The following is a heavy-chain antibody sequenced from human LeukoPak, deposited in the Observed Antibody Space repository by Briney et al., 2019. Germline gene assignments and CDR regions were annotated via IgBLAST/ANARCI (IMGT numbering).Heavy chain of an antibody. D-gene: IGHD3-9*01. CDR2: IYYSGST. Sequence: SETLSLTCTVSGGSISSSSYYWGWIRQPPGKGLEWIGSIYYSGSTHYNPSLKSRVTISVDTSKNQFSLKLSSVTAADTAVYYCARTSPGLRYFDCSWGQGTLVTVSS. CDR1: GGSISSSSYY. V-gene: IGHV4-39*01. J-gene: IGHJ4*02. CDR3: ARTSPGLRYFDCS.